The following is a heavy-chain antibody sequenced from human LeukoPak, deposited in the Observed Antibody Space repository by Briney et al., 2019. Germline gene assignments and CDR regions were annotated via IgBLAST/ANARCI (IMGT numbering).Heavy chain of an antibody. CDR2: ISAYNGNT. Sequence: ASVKVSCKASGYTFTSYGISWVRQAPGRGLEWMGWISAYNGNTNYAQKLQGRVTMTTDTSTSTAYMELRSLRSDDTAVYYCARGLRYFDWLLQDAFDIWGQGTMVTVSS. CDR1: GYTFTSYG. CDR3: ARGLRYFDWLLQDAFDI. J-gene: IGHJ3*02. V-gene: IGHV1-18*01. D-gene: IGHD3-9*01.